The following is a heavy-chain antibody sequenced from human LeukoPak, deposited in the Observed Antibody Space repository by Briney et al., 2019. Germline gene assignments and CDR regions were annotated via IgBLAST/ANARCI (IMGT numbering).Heavy chain of an antibody. J-gene: IGHJ4*02. V-gene: IGHV4-39*07. CDR2: IYTSGST. D-gene: IGHD3-10*01. CDR1: GGSISSSSYY. Sequence: PSETLSLTCTVSGGSISSSSYYWGWIRQPPGKGLEWIGSIYTSGSTDYNPSLKSRVTMSVDTSKNQFSLEVRSVTAADTTVYYCARDRPYSESGRWIRFDFWGQGTLVTVSS. CDR3: ARDRPYSESGRWIRFDF.